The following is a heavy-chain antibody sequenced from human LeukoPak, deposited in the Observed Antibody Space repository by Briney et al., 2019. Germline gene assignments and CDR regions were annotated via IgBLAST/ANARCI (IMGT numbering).Heavy chain of an antibody. Sequence: GGSLRLSCAASGFPFNRYGMHWVRQAPGKGLEWVAVIWYDGSNKYYADSVKGRFTISRDNSKNTLYLQMNSLRADDAAVYYCARASSKQLAGYLPDGFDIWGQGTIVTVSS. CDR3: ARASSKQLAGYLPDGFDI. V-gene: IGHV3-33*01. D-gene: IGHD3-9*01. CDR2: IWYDGSNK. J-gene: IGHJ3*02. CDR1: GFPFNRYG.